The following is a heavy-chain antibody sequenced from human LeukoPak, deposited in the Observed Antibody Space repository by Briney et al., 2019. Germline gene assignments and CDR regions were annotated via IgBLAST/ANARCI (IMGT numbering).Heavy chain of an antibody. CDR1: GFTFSSYS. CDR3: ARALDATITPRPGGANFDY. Sequence: GGSLRLSCAASGFTFSSYSMHWVRQPPGNGLEWVSVISNDGTNTYQADSVKGRFTISRDNFKNTLYLQINSLRTEDTAIYYCARALDATITPRPGGANFDYWGQGTLVTVSS. V-gene: IGHV3-30*03. J-gene: IGHJ4*02. CDR2: ISNDGTNT. D-gene: IGHD6-6*01.